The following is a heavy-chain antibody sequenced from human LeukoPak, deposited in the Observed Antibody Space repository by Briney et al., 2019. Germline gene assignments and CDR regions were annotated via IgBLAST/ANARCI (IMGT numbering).Heavy chain of an antibody. CDR3: ARLSWSSGAFDP. Sequence: PSETLSLTCAVYGGSFSGYYWSWIRQPPGKGLEWIGEINHSGSTNYNPSLKSRVTISVDTSKNQFSLKLSSVTAADTAVYYCARLSWSSGAFDPWGQGTLVTVSS. J-gene: IGHJ5*02. CDR1: GGSFSGYY. D-gene: IGHD1-26*01. V-gene: IGHV4-34*01. CDR2: INHSGST.